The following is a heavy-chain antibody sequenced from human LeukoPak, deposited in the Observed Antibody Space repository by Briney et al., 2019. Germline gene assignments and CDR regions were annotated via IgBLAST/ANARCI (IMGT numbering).Heavy chain of an antibody. D-gene: IGHD6-13*01. CDR3: ARGYRYVVY. CDR1: GFTFSTYW. CDR2: INQDGSGK. V-gene: IGHV3-7*03. J-gene: IGHJ4*02. Sequence: GGSLRLSCAASGFTFSTYWMSWVRQAPGKGLEWVANINQDGSGKDYVDSLRGRFTISRDNTKNSLYLQMSSLRAEDTAVYYCARGYRYVVYWGQGTLVTVSS.